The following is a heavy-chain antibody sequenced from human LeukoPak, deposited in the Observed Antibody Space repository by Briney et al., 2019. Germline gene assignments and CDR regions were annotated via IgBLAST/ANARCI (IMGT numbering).Heavy chain of an antibody. CDR2: ISAYNGNT. CDR1: GYTFISYH. Sequence: GASVKVSCKASGYTFISYHITWVRQAPGLGLEWMGWISAYNGNTNYAQKLQGRVTMTTDTSTNTAYMELRSLTSDDTAVYYCARGVLGCTQHDAFDIWGQGTMVTVSS. J-gene: IGHJ3*02. CDR3: ARGVLGCTQHDAFDI. V-gene: IGHV1-18*04. D-gene: IGHD3-10*01.